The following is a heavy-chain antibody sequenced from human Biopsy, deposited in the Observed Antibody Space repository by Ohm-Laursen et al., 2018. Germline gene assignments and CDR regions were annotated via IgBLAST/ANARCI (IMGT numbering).Heavy chain of an antibody. D-gene: IGHD4-17*01. CDR2: IRGSGLTT. J-gene: IGHJ3*01. CDR3: TCRCGDSPR. CDR1: GFILNNYG. Sequence: SLRLSCSASGFILNNYGLSWVRQAPGKGLEWVSAIRGSGLTTFYTDSVKGRFTISRDNSKNTLSLQMNSLRAEDTAIYYCTCRCGDSPRWGQGTMVTVSS. V-gene: IGHV3-23*01.